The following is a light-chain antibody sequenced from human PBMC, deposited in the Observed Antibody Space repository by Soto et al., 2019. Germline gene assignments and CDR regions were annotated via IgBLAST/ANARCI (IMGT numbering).Light chain of an antibody. CDR1: QNIKNY. CDR3: LQRHSTPLP. V-gene: IGKV1-39*01. J-gene: IGKJ5*01. Sequence: DVQMTQSPASLSASVGDRVTITCRARQNIKNYLSWYQQKPGKAPRVVIFGASLLQSGVPSTCTASGSGTDFTCTISSLRPYDFATYSCLQRHSTPLPFRQGTRLDI. CDR2: GAS.